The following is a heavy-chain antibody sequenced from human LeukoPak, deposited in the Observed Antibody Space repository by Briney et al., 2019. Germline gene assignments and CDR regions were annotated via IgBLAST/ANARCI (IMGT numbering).Heavy chain of an antibody. V-gene: IGHV1-69*06. Sequence: ASVKVSCKASGGTFSSYAISWVRQATGQGLEWMGGSIPIFGTANYAQKFQGRVTITADKSTSTAYMELSSLRSEDTAVYYCARDGDYNPLDYWGQGTLVTVSS. CDR2: SIPIFGTA. CDR3: ARDGDYNPLDY. D-gene: IGHD4-17*01. J-gene: IGHJ4*02. CDR1: GGTFSSYA.